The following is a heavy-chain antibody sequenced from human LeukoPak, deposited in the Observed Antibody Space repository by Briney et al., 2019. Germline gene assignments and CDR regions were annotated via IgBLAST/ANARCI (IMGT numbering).Heavy chain of an antibody. D-gene: IGHD3-10*01. Sequence: SGGSLRLSCAASGFTFYNYAMSWVRQAPGKGLEWVAVISYDGSNKYYADSVKGRFTISRDNSKNTLYLQMNSLRAEDTAVYYCATVRTFDYWGQGTLVTVSS. CDR3: ATVRTFDY. V-gene: IGHV3-30*03. CDR1: GFTFYNYA. CDR2: ISYDGSNK. J-gene: IGHJ4*02.